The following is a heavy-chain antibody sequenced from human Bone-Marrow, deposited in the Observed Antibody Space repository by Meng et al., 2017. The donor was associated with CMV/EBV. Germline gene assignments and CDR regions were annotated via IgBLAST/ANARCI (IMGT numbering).Heavy chain of an antibody. D-gene: IGHD2-2*01. J-gene: IGHJ4*02. Sequence: ASVKVSCKASGGTFSSYAISWVRQAPGQGLEWMGWINPNSGGTNYAQKFQGRVTMTRDTSISTAYMELSRLRSDDTAVYYCARLGYCSSTSCIDYWGQGTLVTVSS. CDR3: ARLGYCSSTSCIDY. CDR1: GGTFSSYA. V-gene: IGHV1-2*02. CDR2: INPNSGGT.